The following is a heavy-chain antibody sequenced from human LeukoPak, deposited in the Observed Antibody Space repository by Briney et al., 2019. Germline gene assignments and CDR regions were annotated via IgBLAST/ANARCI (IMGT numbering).Heavy chain of an antibody. Sequence: SETLSLTCIVSDDSISSSSYYWAWFHQPPGKGLEWIATIHYSGGTNSNPSLKSRVTISVDTSMNQFSLRLTSVTAADTAVYYCARQHSHTAFDYWGQGTLVTVSS. CDR3: ARQHSHTAFDY. D-gene: IGHD2-2*02. CDR1: DDSISSSSYY. CDR2: IHYSGGT. V-gene: IGHV4-39*01. J-gene: IGHJ4*02.